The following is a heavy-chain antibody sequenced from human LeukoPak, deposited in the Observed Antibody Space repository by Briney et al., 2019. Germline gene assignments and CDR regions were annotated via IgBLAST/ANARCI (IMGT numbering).Heavy chain of an antibody. D-gene: IGHD3-10*01. CDR3: AREKGSRITMVRGIPDY. Sequence: GGSLRLPCAASGFTFNRYGMHWVRQAPGKGLEWVAFIRYDGSNQYYADSVKGRFTISRDNSKNTLYLHMNSLRAEDTAVYYCAREKGSRITMVRGIPDYWGQGALVTVSS. CDR2: IRYDGSNQ. J-gene: IGHJ4*02. CDR1: GFTFNRYG. V-gene: IGHV3-30*02.